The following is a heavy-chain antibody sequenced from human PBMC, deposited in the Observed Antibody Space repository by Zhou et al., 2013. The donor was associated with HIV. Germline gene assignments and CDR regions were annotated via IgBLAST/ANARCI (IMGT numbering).Heavy chain of an antibody. Sequence: QVQLVQSGAEVKKPGSSVRVSCKVSGGNFSTSSISWVRQAPGQGLEWMGGIIPMSSTTTYSQSVQGRVTITSDKSANTAYMELRDLRSEDTAVYYCASCVVPPGTSYYYYMDVWGKGTTVTVSS. J-gene: IGHJ6*03. CDR3: ASCVVPPGTSYYYYMDV. CDR1: GGNFSTSS. V-gene: IGHV1-69*14. CDR2: IIPMSSTT. D-gene: IGHD2-2*01.